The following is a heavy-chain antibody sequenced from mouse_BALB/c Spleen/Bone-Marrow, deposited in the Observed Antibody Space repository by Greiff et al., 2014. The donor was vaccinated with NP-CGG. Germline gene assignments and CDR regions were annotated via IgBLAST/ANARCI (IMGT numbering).Heavy chain of an antibody. J-gene: IGHJ2*01. CDR2: IDPANDNS. D-gene: IGHD1-1*01. CDR3: TRNYVSHYFDY. Sequence: VQLQQPGAELVKPGASVKLSCAASGFNIKDTFIHWVKQRPEQGLEWIGSIDPANDNSKFDPKFQGKAALTADTSSNTAYLQLSSLTSEDTAVYFCTRNYVSHYFDYWGQGTTLTVPS. V-gene: IGHV14-3*02. CDR1: GFNIKDTF.